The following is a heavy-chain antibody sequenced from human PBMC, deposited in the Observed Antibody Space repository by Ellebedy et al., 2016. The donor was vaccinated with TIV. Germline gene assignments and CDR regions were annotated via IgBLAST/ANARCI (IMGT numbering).Heavy chain of an antibody. CDR3: ARRNADYYYYDGMDV. Sequence: GESLKISCAASGFTFSSYWMSWVRQAPGKGLEWVANIKQDGSEKYYVDSVKGRFTISRDNAKNSLYLQMNSLRAEDTAVYYCARRNADYYYYDGMDVWGQGTTVTVSS. CDR1: GFTFSSYW. J-gene: IGHJ6*02. CDR2: IKQDGSEK. V-gene: IGHV3-7*01.